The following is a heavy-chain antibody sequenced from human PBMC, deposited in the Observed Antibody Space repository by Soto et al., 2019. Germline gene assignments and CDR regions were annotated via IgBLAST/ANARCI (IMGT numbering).Heavy chain of an antibody. D-gene: IGHD3-3*01. V-gene: IGHV1-46*03. CDR3: ARDGLRFWSGYWYYYYYMDV. J-gene: IGHJ6*03. Sequence: GASVKVSCKASGYTFTSYGISWVRQAPGQGLEWMGWINPSGGNTSYAQKFQGRVTMTRDTSTSTVYMELGSLRSEDTAVYYCARDGLRFWSGYWYYYYYMDVWGKGTTVTVSS. CDR2: INPSGGNT. CDR1: GYTFTSYG.